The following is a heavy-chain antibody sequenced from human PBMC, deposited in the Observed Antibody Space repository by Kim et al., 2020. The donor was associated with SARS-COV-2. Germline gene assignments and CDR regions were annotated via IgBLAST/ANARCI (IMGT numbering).Heavy chain of an antibody. CDR1: GFAFSDHF. J-gene: IGHJ4*02. V-gene: IGHV3-72*01. D-gene: IGHD2-15*01. Sequence: GGSLRLSCAGSGFAFSDHFMDWVRQAPGKGLEWVGRSRNKANAYTTEYATSVKGRFTISRDESKDSMYLQMDSLKIEDTATYFCFRGLCTGGTCYSGDFRGQGTLVIVSS. CDR2: SRNKANAYTT. CDR3: FRGLCTGGTCYSGDF.